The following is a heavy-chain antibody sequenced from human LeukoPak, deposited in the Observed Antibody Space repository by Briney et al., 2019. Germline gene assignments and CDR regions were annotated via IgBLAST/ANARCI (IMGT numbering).Heavy chain of an antibody. CDR3: VPYTGGQTGYFDY. D-gene: IGHD1-14*01. V-gene: IGHV4-39*01. CDR1: GGSISGSSYY. CDR2: INYSGSA. J-gene: IGHJ4*02. Sequence: SSETLSLTCTVSGGSISGSSYYWGWIRQPPGKGLEWIGSINYSGSAYYNPSLKSRVTISVDTSKNQFSLKLNSVTAADTAVYYCVPYTGGQTGYFDYWAREPWSPSPQ.